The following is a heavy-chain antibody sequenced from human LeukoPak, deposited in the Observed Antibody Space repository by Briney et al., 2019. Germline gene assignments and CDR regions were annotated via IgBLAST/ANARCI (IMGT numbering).Heavy chain of an antibody. CDR2: INPNNGGT. Sequence: ASVKVSCKASGSTFTGSYIYWLRQAPGQGLEWMGWINPNNGGTSYSQKFQGRVTMTRDTSISTAYMELNRLTSDDTAVYYCARDLMFNYWGQGTLVTVSS. CDR3: ARDLMFNY. J-gene: IGHJ4*02. CDR1: GSTFTGSY. V-gene: IGHV1-2*02.